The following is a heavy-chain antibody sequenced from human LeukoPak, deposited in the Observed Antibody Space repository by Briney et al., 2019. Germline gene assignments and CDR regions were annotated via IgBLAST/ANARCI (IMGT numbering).Heavy chain of an antibody. CDR1: GGSFSGYY. J-gene: IGHJ4*02. CDR2: INHSGST. Sequence: PSETLSLTCAVYGGSFSGYYWSWIRQPPGKGLEWIGEINHSGSTNYNPSLKSRVTISVDTSKNQFSLKLSSVTAADTAVYYCARGYGDYENYWGQGTLVTVPS. D-gene: IGHD4-17*01. CDR3: ARGYGDYENY. V-gene: IGHV4-34*01.